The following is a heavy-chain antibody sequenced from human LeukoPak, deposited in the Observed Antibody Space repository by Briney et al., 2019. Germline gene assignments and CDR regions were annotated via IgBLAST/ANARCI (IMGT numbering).Heavy chain of an antibody. V-gene: IGHV7-4-1*02. Sequence: ASVKVSCKASGYTFTSYAMNWVRQAPGQGLEWMGWINTNTGNPTYAQGFTGRFVFSLDTSVSTAYLQWSSLKASDTAMYYCARRAYCSSTSCYPDIWGQGTMVTVSS. D-gene: IGHD2-2*01. CDR1: GYTFTSYA. CDR3: ARRAYCSSTSCYPDI. CDR2: INTNTGNP. J-gene: IGHJ3*02.